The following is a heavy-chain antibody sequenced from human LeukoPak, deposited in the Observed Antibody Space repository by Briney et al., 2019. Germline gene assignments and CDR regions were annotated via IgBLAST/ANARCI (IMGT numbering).Heavy chain of an antibody. J-gene: IGHJ3*02. CDR2: ISTSKGNT. V-gene: IGHV1-18*01. D-gene: IGHD6-19*01. CDR3: ARDKQYAFDI. Sequence: EASVKVSCKTFGYTFTSCGITWVRRAPGQGLEWMGWISTSKGNTIYAQKYQGRATLTTDKSTSTAYMELRSLRSDDTAVYYCARDKQYAFDIWGQGTMVTVSS. CDR1: GYTFTSCG.